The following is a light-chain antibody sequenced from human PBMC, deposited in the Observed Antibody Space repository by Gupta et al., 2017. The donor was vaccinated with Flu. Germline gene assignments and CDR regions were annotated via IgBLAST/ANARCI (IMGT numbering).Light chain of an antibody. CDR1: NPHLGIYT. J-gene: IGLJ3*02. V-gene: IGLV1-44*01. Sequence: VTNFCSGSNPHLGIYTVNRYHQFPGTAPKRLIHKNNQRPSGVPDRFSGSKSGTSASLDISGLQSEDEADDYCAASDDSLNGWVFGGGTKM. CDR2: KNN. CDR3: AASDDSLNGWV.